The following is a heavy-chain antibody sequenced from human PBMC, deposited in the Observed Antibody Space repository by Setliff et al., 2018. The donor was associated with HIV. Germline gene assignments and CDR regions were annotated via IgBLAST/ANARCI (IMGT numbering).Heavy chain of an antibody. J-gene: IGHJ5*02. CDR2: IHYNEKT. V-gene: IGHV4-39*01. Sequence: PSETLSLICTVSGGSASNSRYYWAWIRQPPGKGLEYIGSIHYNEKTYYNPSLKSRVTISIDTSKNQFSLNLTSVTAADTAVYYCASRVYYYDSNNFLREEGFDPWGQGTLVTVSS. CDR3: ASRVYYYDSNNFLREEGFDP. D-gene: IGHD3-22*01. CDR1: GGSASNSRYY.